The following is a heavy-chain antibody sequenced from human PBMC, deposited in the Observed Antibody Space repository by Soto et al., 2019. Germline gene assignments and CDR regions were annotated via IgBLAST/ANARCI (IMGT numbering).Heavy chain of an antibody. D-gene: IGHD6-6*01. CDR1: GYSISSGYY. Sequence: SETLSPTCGVSGYSISSGYYWGWIRQPPGKGLEWIGSVYHSGSTYYNPSLKSRVTISVDTSKNQFSLKLSSVTAADTAVYYCARAHISSEGYYFDYWGQGTLVTVSS. CDR2: VYHSGST. CDR3: ARAHISSEGYYFDY. V-gene: IGHV4-38-2*01. J-gene: IGHJ4*02.